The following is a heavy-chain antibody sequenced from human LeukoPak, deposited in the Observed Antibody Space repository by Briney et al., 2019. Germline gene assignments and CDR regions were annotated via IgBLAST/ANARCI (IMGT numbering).Heavy chain of an antibody. Sequence: GASVKVSCKTSGYTFTSDFMHWVRQAPGQGLEWMGIIKPSGGATSYPQKFQGRVTMSRDMSTSTVYMELSSLRSEDTAVYYCPTAPNCRGDNCPQTWGKGTLVTVS. J-gene: IGHJ5*02. CDR1: GYTFTSDF. CDR2: IKPSGGAT. V-gene: IGHV1-46*01. CDR3: PTAPNCRGDNCPQT. D-gene: IGHD2-15*01.